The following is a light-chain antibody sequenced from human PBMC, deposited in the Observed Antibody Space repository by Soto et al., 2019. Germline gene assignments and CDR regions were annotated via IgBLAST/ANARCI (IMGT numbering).Light chain of an antibody. CDR1: NRDVGTYNL. CDR2: EVS. V-gene: IGLV2-23*02. CDR3: CSYAGSSTYV. J-gene: IGLJ1*01. Sequence: QSALTQPASVSGSPGQSITISCTGTNRDVGTYNLVSWYQQHPGKAPKLMIYEVSKRPSGVSNRFSGSKSGNTASLTISGRQAEDEADYYCCSYAGSSTYVFGTGTKVTVL.